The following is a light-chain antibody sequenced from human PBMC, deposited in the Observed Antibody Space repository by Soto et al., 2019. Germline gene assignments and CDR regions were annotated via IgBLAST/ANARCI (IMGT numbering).Light chain of an antibody. CDR3: QQYYRTPPT. Sequence: DIVMTQSPDSLAVSLGERATVNCKSSQSLLYGSNNNNYLAWYQQKPGQPPKLLIYWASTRESGVPDRFSGSGSGTDFTLSISSLQAEDVAVYYCQQYYRTPPTFGQGTKVEVK. CDR2: WAS. CDR1: QSLLYGSNNNNY. V-gene: IGKV4-1*01. J-gene: IGKJ1*01.